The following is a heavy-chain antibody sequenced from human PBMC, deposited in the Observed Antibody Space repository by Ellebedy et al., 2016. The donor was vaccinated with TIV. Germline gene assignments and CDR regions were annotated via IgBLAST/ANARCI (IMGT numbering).Heavy chain of an antibody. Sequence: GGSLRLXCAASGFTFSSYSMNWVRQAPGKGLEWVSYISSSSSTIYYADSVKGRFTISRDNAKNSLYLQMNSLRAEDTAVYYCARSDGIAVDQGGYWGQGTLVTVSS. D-gene: IGHD6-19*01. CDR1: GFTFSSYS. CDR2: ISSSSSTI. J-gene: IGHJ4*02. V-gene: IGHV3-48*04. CDR3: ARSDGIAVDQGGY.